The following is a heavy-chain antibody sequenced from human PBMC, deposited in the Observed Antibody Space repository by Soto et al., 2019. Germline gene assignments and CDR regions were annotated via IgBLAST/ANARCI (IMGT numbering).Heavy chain of an antibody. D-gene: IGHD6-13*01. CDR2: IWYDGSNK. V-gene: IGHV3-33*01. J-gene: IGHJ6*02. CDR1: GFTFSSYG. Sequence: GSLRLSCAASGFTFSSYGMHWVRQAPGKGLEWVAVIWYDGSNKYYADSVKGRFTISRDNSKNTLYLQMNSLRAEDTAVYYCARGEGYSSSWYLHYYYYYGMDVWGQGTTVTVS. CDR3: ARGEGYSSSWYLHYYYYYGMDV.